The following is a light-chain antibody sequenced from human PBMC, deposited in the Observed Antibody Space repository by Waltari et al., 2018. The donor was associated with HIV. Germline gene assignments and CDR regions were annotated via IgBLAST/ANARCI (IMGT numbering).Light chain of an antibody. V-gene: IGKV2-28*01. Sequence: DIVMTQSPLSLPVTPGESASISCRSSQSLHDNNGYNYLEWYVQKPGQSPRLLIYLASNRASGVPEKFSGSGLGTDFTLKISRVEAEDVGVYYCMQALQNPLTFGGGTKVEI. CDR3: MQALQNPLT. J-gene: IGKJ4*01. CDR1: QSLHDNNGYNY. CDR2: LAS.